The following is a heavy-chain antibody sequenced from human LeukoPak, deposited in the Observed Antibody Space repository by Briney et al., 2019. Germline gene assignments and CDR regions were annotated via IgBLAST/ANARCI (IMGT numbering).Heavy chain of an antibody. CDR2: IRSKANSYAT. CDR3: ARDSGWTFDS. CDR1: GFTFTNDF. Sequence: QPGGSLRLSCAASGFTFTNDFMTWVRQASGKGLEWVGRIRSKANSYATAYAASVKGRFTISRDDSKNTAYLQMNSLGVEDTAIYYCARDSGWTFDSWGQGTLVTVSS. D-gene: IGHD5-12*01. V-gene: IGHV3-73*01. J-gene: IGHJ4*02.